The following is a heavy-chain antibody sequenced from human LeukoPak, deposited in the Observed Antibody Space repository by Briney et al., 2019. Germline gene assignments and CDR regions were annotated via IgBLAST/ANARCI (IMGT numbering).Heavy chain of an antibody. CDR3: ARDPAGLNWFDP. J-gene: IGHJ5*02. D-gene: IGHD6-13*01. Sequence: PSETLSLTCTVSGGSISSYYWSWIRQPPGKGLEWIGYIYYSGSTNYNPSLKSRVTISVDTSKNQFSLKLSSVTAAGTAVYYCARDPAGLNWFDPWGQGTLVTVSS. CDR1: GGSISSYY. V-gene: IGHV4-59*01. CDR2: IYYSGST.